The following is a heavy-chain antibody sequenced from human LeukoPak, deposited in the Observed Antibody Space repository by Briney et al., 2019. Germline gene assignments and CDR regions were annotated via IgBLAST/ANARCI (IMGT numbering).Heavy chain of an antibody. D-gene: IGHD3-9*01. Sequence: GGSLRLSCAATGFTFDDYGMSWVRHAPGKGLEWVSGINWNGGSTGYADSVKGRFTISRDNAKNSLYLQMNSLRAEDTALYYCARAHRNYDILTGYDYWGQGTLVTVSS. CDR2: INWNGGST. V-gene: IGHV3-20*04. CDR1: GFTFDDYG. J-gene: IGHJ4*02. CDR3: ARAHRNYDILTGYDY.